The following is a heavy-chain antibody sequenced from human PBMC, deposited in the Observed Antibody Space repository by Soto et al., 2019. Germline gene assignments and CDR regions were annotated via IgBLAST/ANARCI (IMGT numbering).Heavy chain of an antibody. CDR3: ARDQLEGNWFDP. CDR2: IYHSGYT. J-gene: IGHJ5*02. CDR1: GGSISSGGYS. Sequence: QLQLQESGSGPMKPSQTLSLTCAVSGGSISSGGYSWNWIRQPPGKGLEWIGYIYHSGYTFYNPSLKSRVTISVDKSKNQFSLKLTSLTAADTAVYYCARDQLEGNWFDPWGQGTLVTVSS. D-gene: IGHD1-1*01. V-gene: IGHV4-30-2*01.